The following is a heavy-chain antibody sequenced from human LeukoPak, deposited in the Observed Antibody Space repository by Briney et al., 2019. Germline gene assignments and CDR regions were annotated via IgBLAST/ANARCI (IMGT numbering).Heavy chain of an antibody. Sequence: KPSETLSLTCAVYGGSFCGYYWSWIRQPPGKGLEWIGEINHSGSTNYNPSLKSRVTISVDTSKDQFSLKLSSVTAADTAVYYCAGSGDYFDYWGQGTLVTVSS. D-gene: IGHD4-17*01. CDR3: AGSGDYFDY. J-gene: IGHJ4*02. CDR2: INHSGST. CDR1: GGSFCGYY. V-gene: IGHV4-34*01.